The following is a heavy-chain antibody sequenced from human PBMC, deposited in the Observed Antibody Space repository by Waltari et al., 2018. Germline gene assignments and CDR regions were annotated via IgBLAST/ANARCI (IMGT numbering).Heavy chain of an antibody. D-gene: IGHD1-20*01. CDR3: ARDHVTGTQIDY. CDR1: GFTFRSYW. V-gene: IGHV3-7*01. J-gene: IGHJ4*02. CDR2: RKQDGSEK. Sequence: EVQLVESGGGLVQPGGSLRLSCAASGFTFRSYWMSWVRQAPGKGLEGVANRKQDGSEKYYVDSVKGRITISRDNAKNSLYLQMNSLRAEDTAVYYCARDHVTGTQIDYWGQGTLVTVSS.